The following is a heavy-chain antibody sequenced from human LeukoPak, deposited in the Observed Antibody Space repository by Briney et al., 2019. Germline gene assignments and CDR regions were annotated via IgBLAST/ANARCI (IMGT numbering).Heavy chain of an antibody. Sequence: GGSLKLSCAASGFTFSSYAMSWVRQAPGKGLEWVSGISGSGAKTYYADSVKGRFTISRDNSRNTLYLQMNSLRAGDTAVYYCAKDTPPDYGDYPYFDYWGQGTLVTVSS. CDR1: GFTFSSYA. J-gene: IGHJ4*02. CDR3: AKDTPPDYGDYPYFDY. V-gene: IGHV3-23*01. CDR2: ISGSGAKT. D-gene: IGHD4-17*01.